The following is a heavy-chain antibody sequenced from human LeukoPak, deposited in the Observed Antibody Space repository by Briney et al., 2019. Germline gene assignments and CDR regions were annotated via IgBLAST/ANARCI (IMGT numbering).Heavy chain of an antibody. CDR1: GFTFSSYG. CDR3: AKDLDIVATPRDNWFDA. CDR2: IRYDGSNK. D-gene: IGHD5-12*01. V-gene: IGHV3-30*02. Sequence: PGGSLRLSCAASGFTFSSYGMRWVRQAPGKGLEWVAFIRYDGSNKYYADSVKGRFTISRDNSKNTLYLQMNSLRAEDTAVYYCAKDLDIVATPRDNWFDAWGQGTLVTVSS. J-gene: IGHJ5*02.